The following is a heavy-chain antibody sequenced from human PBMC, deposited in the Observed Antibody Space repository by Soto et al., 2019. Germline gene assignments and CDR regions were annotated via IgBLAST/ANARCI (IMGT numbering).Heavy chain of an antibody. Sequence: ASGKTSCEASGYTFTSYYMPWVRQAPGQRLEWMGIINPSGGSTSYAQKFQGRVTMTRDTSTSTVYMELSSLRSEDTAVYYCARGKTLGATTPLDAFDIWGQGTMVTVSS. CDR3: ARGKTLGATTPLDAFDI. CDR1: GYTFTSYY. D-gene: IGHD1-26*01. J-gene: IGHJ3*02. CDR2: INPSGGST. V-gene: IGHV1-46*01.